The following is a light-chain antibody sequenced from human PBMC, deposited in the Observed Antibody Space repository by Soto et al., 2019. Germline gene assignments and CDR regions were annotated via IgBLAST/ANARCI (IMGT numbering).Light chain of an antibody. J-gene: IGKJ2*01. CDR2: GAS. V-gene: IGKV3-15*01. CDR1: QSVNSN. Sequence: EIVMTQSPATLSVSPGERATLSCRASQSVNSNLDWYQQKPGQAPRLLIYGASTRATGIPASFSGSASGTEFTLTISSRQSEDFAVYYCQQYNNWPRTFGQGTKLEIK. CDR3: QQYNNWPRT.